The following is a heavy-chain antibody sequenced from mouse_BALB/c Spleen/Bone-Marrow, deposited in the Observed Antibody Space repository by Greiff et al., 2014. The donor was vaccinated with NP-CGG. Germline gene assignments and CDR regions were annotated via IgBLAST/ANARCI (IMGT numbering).Heavy chain of an antibody. CDR2: INPSNGGT. Sequence: VQLQRSGAELVKPGASVKLSCKASGYTFTSYYMYWVKQRPGQGLEWIRGINPSNGGTNFNEKFKSKATLTVDKSSSTAYMQLSSLTSEDSAVYYRTRGLRAWFAYWGQGTLVTVSA. CDR3: TRGLRAWFAY. CDR1: GYTFTSYY. V-gene: IGHV1S81*02. J-gene: IGHJ3*01. D-gene: IGHD3-1*01.